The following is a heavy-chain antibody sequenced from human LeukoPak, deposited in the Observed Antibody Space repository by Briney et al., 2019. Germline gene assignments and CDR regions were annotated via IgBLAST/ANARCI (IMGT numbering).Heavy chain of an antibody. Sequence: GGSLRLSCAASGFTFSSYAMSWVRQAPGKGLEWVSGISGSGGSTYYADSVKGRFTISRDNSKNTLYLQINSLRAEDTAVYYCAKQHIREPLSYFDYWGQGTLVTVSS. CDR3: AKQHIREPLSYFDY. V-gene: IGHV3-23*01. CDR2: ISGSGGST. CDR1: GFTFSSYA. J-gene: IGHJ4*02. D-gene: IGHD5-24*01.